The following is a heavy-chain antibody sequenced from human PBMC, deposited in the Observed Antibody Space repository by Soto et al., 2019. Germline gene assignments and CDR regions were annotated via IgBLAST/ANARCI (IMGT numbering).Heavy chain of an antibody. J-gene: IGHJ6*02. Sequence: SVKVSCKASGGTFSSYAISWVRQAPGQRLEWMGGIIPIFGTANYAQKFQGRVTITADESTSTAYMELSSLRSEDTAVYYCARGLDGYYFYGMDVWGQGTTVTVSS. D-gene: IGHD3-22*01. CDR2: IIPIFGTA. CDR1: GGTFSSYA. V-gene: IGHV1-69*13. CDR3: ARGLDGYYFYGMDV.